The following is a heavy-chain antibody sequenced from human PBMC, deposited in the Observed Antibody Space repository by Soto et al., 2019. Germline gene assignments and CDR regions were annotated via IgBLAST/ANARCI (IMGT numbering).Heavy chain of an antibody. CDR1: GGTFSNYT. J-gene: IGHJ4*02. CDR3: ARDTDNTLIRGEGSDY. Sequence: ASVKVSCKASGGTFSNYTISWVRQAPGQGLEWMGRIIPMLPIANYAQKFQGRLTMTADTSTSTAYMELSSLRSEDTAVYYCARDTDNTLIRGEGSDYWGQGTLVTVSS. CDR2: IIPMLPIA. V-gene: IGHV1-69*04. D-gene: IGHD3-10*01.